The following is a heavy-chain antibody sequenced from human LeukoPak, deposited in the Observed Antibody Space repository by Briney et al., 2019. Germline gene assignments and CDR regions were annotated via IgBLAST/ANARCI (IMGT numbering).Heavy chain of an antibody. D-gene: IGHD5-12*01. CDR3: AKGAYDYIEMGYFDY. J-gene: IGHJ4*02. CDR2: IIGSSGST. V-gene: IGHV3-23*01. Sequence: GGSLRLSCTASGFSISNSAMSWVRQAPGKGLEWVSLIIGSSGSTFYADSVKGRFTISRDNSKNTLFLQMNSLRAEDTAVYYCAKGAYDYIEMGYFDYWGQGTLVTVSS. CDR1: GFSISNSA.